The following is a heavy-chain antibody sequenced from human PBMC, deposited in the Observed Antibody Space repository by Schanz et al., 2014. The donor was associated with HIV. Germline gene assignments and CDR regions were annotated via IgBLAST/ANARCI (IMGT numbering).Heavy chain of an antibody. V-gene: IGHV1-69*13. Sequence: QVQLVQSGAEVKKPGASVKVSCKASGYTFSTYGISWVRQAPGQGLEWMGGIIPIFGTTNYAQKFQGRVTITADESTSTAYMELSSLRSEDTAVYYCASGRFDTVIWWGDAFLIWGRGTMVTVSS. D-gene: IGHD5-18*01. CDR3: ASGRFDTVIWWGDAFLI. J-gene: IGHJ3*02. CDR1: GYTFSTYG. CDR2: IIPIFGTT.